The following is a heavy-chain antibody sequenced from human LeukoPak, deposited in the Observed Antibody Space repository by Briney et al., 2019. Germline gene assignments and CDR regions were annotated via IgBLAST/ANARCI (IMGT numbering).Heavy chain of an antibody. CDR1: GYTFTGYY. Sequence: ASVKVSGKASGYTFTGYYIHWVRQAPGQGLEWMGWIIPNSGDTNYAQKLQGRVTVTRDASISTAYMELSRLRSDDTAVYYCARSFFVTDTFDYWGQGTLVTVSS. V-gene: IGHV1-2*02. CDR2: IIPNSGDT. CDR3: ARSFFVTDTFDY. J-gene: IGHJ4*02. D-gene: IGHD3-3*01.